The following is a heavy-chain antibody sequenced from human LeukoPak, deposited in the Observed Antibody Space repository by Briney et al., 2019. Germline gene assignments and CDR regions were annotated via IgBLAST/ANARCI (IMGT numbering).Heavy chain of an antibody. Sequence: GGSLRLSCAASGXXFSSYGMHWVXXAXGXXXXWVAVIWYDGSNKFYADSVKGRFTISRDDSKNTLYLQMNSLRAEDTAXYYCARETTTLDYWGQGTLVTVSS. CDR1: GXXFSSYG. V-gene: IGHV3-33*01. CDR3: ARETTTLDY. D-gene: IGHD1-26*01. J-gene: IGHJ4*02. CDR2: IWYDGSNK.